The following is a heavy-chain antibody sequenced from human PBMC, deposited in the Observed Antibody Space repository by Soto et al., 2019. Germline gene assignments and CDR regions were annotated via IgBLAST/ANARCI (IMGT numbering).Heavy chain of an antibody. Sequence: GASVKVSCKASGGTFSSYAISWVRQAPGQGLEWMGGIIPIFGTANYAQKFQGRVTITADESTSTAYMELRSLRSDDTAVYYCAREWDTNGVPDEFDYRGQGTLVTVSS. CDR2: IIPIFGTA. J-gene: IGHJ4*02. CDR1: GGTFSSYA. V-gene: IGHV1-69*13. CDR3: AREWDTNGVPDEFDY. D-gene: IGHD2-8*01.